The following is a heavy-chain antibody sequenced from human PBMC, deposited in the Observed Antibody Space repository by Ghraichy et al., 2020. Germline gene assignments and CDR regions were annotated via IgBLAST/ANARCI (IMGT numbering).Heavy chain of an antibody. CDR1: GLTLSSHW. V-gene: IGHV3-7*03. D-gene: IGHD1-14*01. CDR2: INQDGSEK. Sequence: GGSLRLSCAASGLTLSSHWMSWVRQAPGKGLEWVANINQDGSEKYYVDSVKGRFTISRDNAKKSLYLQMNSLRGEDTAVYYCARERTSRRAALDYWGQGTLVTVSS. J-gene: IGHJ4*02. CDR3: ARERTSRRAALDY.